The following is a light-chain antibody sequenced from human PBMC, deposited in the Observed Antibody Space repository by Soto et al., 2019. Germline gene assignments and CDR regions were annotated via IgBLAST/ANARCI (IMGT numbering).Light chain of an antibody. J-gene: IGKJ5*01. V-gene: IGKV3-15*01. Sequence: EVVITHSPSTLSVSPVERATLSCMASQSVSSDLAWYQQKPGQAPRLLIYGASTRATGIPARFSGSGSGTEFTLTISSLQSEDFAVYYCQKYHNWPINFGQGTRLEIK. CDR3: QKYHNWPIN. CDR1: QSVSSD. CDR2: GAS.